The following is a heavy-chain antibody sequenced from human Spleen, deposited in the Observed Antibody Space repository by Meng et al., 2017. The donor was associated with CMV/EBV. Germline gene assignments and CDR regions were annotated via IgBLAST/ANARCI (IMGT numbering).Heavy chain of an antibody. Sequence: GESLKISCAASGLTFSSYGMYWIRQAPGKGLEWVAVIWYDGSNKYYADSVQGRFTISRDNSKDTLYLQMNSLRAEDTAVYYCARDGEYCSSTTCSYDAFDIWGQGTMVTVSS. CDR2: IWYDGSNK. CDR1: GLTFSSYG. J-gene: IGHJ3*02. D-gene: IGHD2-2*01. V-gene: IGHV3-33*01. CDR3: ARDGEYCSSTTCSYDAFDI.